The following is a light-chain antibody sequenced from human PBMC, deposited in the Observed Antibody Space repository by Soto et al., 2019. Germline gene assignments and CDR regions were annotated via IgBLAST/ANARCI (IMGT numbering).Light chain of an antibody. J-gene: IGLJ3*02. V-gene: IGLV2-23*01. CDR3: CSYVGSSTLV. CDR2: ESS. CDR1: XXXVGSYNL. Sequence: QSVLTQPASVSGSPGQSXTXXXTXXXXXVGSYNLVSWYRQHPGKAPKLMIYESSKRPSGLSNRFSGSKSGNTASLTISGLQAEDEADYYCCSYVGSSTLVFGGGTKVTVL.